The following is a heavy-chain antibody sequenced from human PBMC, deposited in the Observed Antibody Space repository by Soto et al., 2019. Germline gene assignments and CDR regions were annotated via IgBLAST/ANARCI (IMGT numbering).Heavy chain of an antibody. J-gene: IGHJ3*02. CDR3: ARGHSPTSSGVAIPPNDAFDK. Sequence: EASVKVSFKASGGAFGTYALKWVHQAPGQGPEWMGGIMPTLGTANYAQRFQGRVTLTADLSTSSAYMELSSLRSEDTAVYYCARGHSPTSSGVAIPPNDAFDKWGQGTMVTVSS. D-gene: IGHD3-3*01. CDR2: IMPTLGTA. V-gene: IGHV1-69*10. CDR1: GGAFGTYA.